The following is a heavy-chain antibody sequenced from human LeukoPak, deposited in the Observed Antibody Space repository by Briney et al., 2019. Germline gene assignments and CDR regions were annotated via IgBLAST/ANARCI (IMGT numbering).Heavy chain of an antibody. CDR3: ARGWNYDYYYYYMDV. Sequence: ASVKVSCKASGYTFTSYYMHWVRQATGQGLEWMGWMNPNSGNTGYAQKFQGRVTITRSTSISTAYMELSSLRSEDTAVYYCARGWNYDYYYYYMDVWGKGTTVTVSS. CDR1: GYTFTSYY. D-gene: IGHD1-7*01. CDR2: MNPNSGNT. V-gene: IGHV1-8*03. J-gene: IGHJ6*03.